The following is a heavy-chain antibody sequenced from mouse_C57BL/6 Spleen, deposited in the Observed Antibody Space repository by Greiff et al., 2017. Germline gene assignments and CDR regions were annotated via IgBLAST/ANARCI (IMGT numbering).Heavy chain of an antibody. V-gene: IGHV1-50*01. J-gene: IGHJ3*01. D-gene: IGHD2-5*01. Sequence: QVQLQQSGAELVKPGASVKLSCKASGYTFTSYWMQWVKQRPGQGLEWIGEIDPSDSYTNYNQKFKGKATLTVDTSSSTAYMQLSSLTSEDSAVYYCARRGYYSTEFAYWGQGTLVTVSA. CDR3: ARRGYYSTEFAY. CDR1: GYTFTSYW. CDR2: IDPSDSYT.